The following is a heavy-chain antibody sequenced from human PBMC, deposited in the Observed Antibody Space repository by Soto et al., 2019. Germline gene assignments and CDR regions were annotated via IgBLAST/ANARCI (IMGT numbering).Heavy chain of an antibody. J-gene: IGHJ4*02. CDR1: GASITTYY. V-gene: IGHV4-59*01. D-gene: IGHD6-19*01. Sequence: SETLSLTCDVSGASITTYYWTWIRQAPGKGLEWIGNVYHTGSTDYNSSLKSRVTISVDTSKNQFSLNMNSVTAADTAVYYCARRLFGSGWTLDSWGQGTLVTVSS. CDR2: VYHTGST. CDR3: ARRLFGSGWTLDS.